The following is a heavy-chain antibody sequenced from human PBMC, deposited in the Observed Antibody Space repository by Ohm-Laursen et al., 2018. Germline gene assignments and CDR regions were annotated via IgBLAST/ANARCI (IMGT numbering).Heavy chain of an antibody. CDR3: ATSPHDIMSSKDY. J-gene: IGHJ4*02. D-gene: IGHD3-9*01. Sequence: SQTLSLICTVSGGSISSGGYYWSWIRQHPGKGLEWIGYIYYSGSTYYNPSLKSRVTISVDTSKNQFSVKLTSVTAVDTAVYYCATSPHDIMSSKDYWGQGTLVTVSS. CDR1: GGSISSGGYY. CDR2: IYYSGST. V-gene: IGHV4-31*03.